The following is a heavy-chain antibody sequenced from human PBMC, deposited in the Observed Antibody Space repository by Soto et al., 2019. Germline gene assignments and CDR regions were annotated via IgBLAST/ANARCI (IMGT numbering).Heavy chain of an antibody. V-gene: IGHV4-31*03. D-gene: IGHD5-18*01. J-gene: IGHJ6*02. CDR3: AREIYRSYYYYGMDV. CDR2: IYYSGSP. CDR1: GGSISSGGYY. Sequence: QVQLQESGPGLVKPSQTLSLTCTVSGGSISSGGYYWSWIRQHPGKGLEWIGYIYYSGSPYYNPSLKSRVTITVDTSKNQCSLKLSSVTAADTAVYYCAREIYRSYYYYGMDVWGQGTTVTVSS.